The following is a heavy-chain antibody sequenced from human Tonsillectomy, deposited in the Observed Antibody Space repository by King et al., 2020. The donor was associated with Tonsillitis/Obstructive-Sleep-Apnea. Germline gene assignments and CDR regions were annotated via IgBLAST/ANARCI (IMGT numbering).Heavy chain of an antibody. Sequence: VQLVESGGGLVQPGGSLSLSCAASGFTFSSYAMSWVRQAPGKGLEWVSVISGSGDTTYDADSVKGRFTISRDNSKNTLYLQMNTLRAEDTAVYYCAKVTSAWYIGDYYVDYWGQGTLVTVSS. CDR3: AKVTSAWYIGDYYVDY. CDR1: GFTFSSYA. D-gene: IGHD6-19*01. V-gene: IGHV3-23*04. CDR2: ISGSGDTT. J-gene: IGHJ4*02.